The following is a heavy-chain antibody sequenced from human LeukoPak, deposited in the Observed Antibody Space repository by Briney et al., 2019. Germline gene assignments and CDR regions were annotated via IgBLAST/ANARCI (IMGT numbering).Heavy chain of an antibody. CDR2: ISWNSGSI. D-gene: IGHD5-12*01. Sequence: GRSLRLSCAASGFTFDDYAMHWVRQAPGKGLEWVSGISWNSGSIGYADSVKGRFTISRDNAKNSLYLQMNSLRAEDTALYYCAKDSRVYSGYEDDAFDIWGQGTMVTVPS. CDR1: GFTFDDYA. V-gene: IGHV3-9*01. J-gene: IGHJ3*02. CDR3: AKDSRVYSGYEDDAFDI.